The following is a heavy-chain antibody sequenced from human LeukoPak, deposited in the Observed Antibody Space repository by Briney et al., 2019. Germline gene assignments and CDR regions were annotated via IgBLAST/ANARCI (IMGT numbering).Heavy chain of an antibody. Sequence: RASVTVSCNASGYTFTNYGFNWVRQAPGQGQELMENSAYNGNTNYAQQFQDRVTMTTDTSTSTAYMELRSLRSDDTAVYYCARYNSMFRGVTTSDYWGQGTLVTVSS. CDR1: GYTFTNYG. D-gene: IGHD3-10*01. CDR3: ARYNSMFRGVTTSDY. V-gene: IGHV1-18*01. J-gene: IGHJ4*02. CDR2: NSAYNGNT.